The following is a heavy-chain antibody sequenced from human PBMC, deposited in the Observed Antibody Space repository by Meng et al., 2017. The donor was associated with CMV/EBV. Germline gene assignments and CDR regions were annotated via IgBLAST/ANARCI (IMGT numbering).Heavy chain of an antibody. CDR2: ISYDGSNK. V-gene: IGHV3-30*04. D-gene: IGHD3-3*01. CDR1: GFTFSSYA. Sequence: GESLKISCAASGFTFSSYAMHWVRQAPGKGLEWVAVISYDGSNKYYADSVKGRFTISRDNSKNTLYLQMNSLRAEDTAVYYCASEPDYDFWSGYYPFDYWGQGTLVTVSS. J-gene: IGHJ4*02. CDR3: ASEPDYDFWSGYYPFDY.